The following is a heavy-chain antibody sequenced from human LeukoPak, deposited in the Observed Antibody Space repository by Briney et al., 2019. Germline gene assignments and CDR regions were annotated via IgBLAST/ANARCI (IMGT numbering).Heavy chain of an antibody. V-gene: IGHV3-66*01. CDR1: GFTVSNNY. CDR2: VYSTGIT. J-gene: IGHJ6*02. Sequence: GGSLRLSCAASGFTVSNNYMRWFRQAPGKRLEWVSLVYSTGITTYADSVKGRFTISRDSSKNTLYLQMNSLRAEDTAVYYCARVLSAYYGMDVWGQGTTVTVSS. D-gene: IGHD3-10*01. CDR3: ARVLSAYYGMDV.